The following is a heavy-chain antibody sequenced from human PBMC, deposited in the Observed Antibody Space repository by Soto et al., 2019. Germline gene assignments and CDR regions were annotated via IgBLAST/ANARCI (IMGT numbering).Heavy chain of an antibody. J-gene: IGHJ3*02. Sequence: SETLSLTCTVSGGSISSGGYYWSWIRQHPGKGLEWIGYIYYSGSTYYNPSLKSRVTISVDTSKNQFSLKLSSVTAADTAVYYCARDSDIEYSSSSYAFDIWGQGTMVTVSS. V-gene: IGHV4-31*03. CDR1: GGSISSGGYY. CDR2: IYYSGST. D-gene: IGHD6-6*01. CDR3: ARDSDIEYSSSSYAFDI.